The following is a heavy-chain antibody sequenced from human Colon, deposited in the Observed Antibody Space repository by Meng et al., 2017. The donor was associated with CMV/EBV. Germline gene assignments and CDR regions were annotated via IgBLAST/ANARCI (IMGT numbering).Heavy chain of an antibody. CDR3: ARDRNWIFDY. V-gene: IGHV3-23*01. CDR2: IRGNGDST. CDR1: GFRFSSYA. J-gene: IGHJ4*02. D-gene: IGHD1-1*01. Sequence: GSLRLSCAASGFRFSSYAMRWVRQAPGKGLEWVSGIRGNGDSTFYTDSVKGRFTISRDNARNTLYLQMNSLRAEDTAVYYCARDRNWIFDYWGRGTLVTVSS.